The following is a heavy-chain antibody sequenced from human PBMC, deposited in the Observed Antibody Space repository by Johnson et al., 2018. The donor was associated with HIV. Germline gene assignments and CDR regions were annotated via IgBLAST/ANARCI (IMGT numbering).Heavy chain of an antibody. D-gene: IGHD6-13*01. CDR2: ISWYSGSI. CDR3: ARPYRSIWYEPRDAFDI. Sequence: VQLVESGGGLVQPGRSLRLSCAAYGFIFDDYAMHWVRQVPGKGLEWGSRISWYSGSIGCADSVKGGFTTARENAKNSRYLQMNSLRAEDTAVYYCARPYRSIWYEPRDAFDIWGQGTMVTVSS. V-gene: IGHV3-9*01. J-gene: IGHJ3*02. CDR1: GFIFDDYA.